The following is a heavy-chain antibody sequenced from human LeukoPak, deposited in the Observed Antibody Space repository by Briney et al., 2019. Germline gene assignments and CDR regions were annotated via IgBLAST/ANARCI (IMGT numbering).Heavy chain of an antibody. J-gene: IGHJ4*02. Sequence: ASVKVSCKASGGTLSSYAISWVRQAPGQGLEWMGRIIPIFGIANYAQKFQGRVTITADKSTSTAYMELSSLRSEDTAVYYCARASYYYDSSGYYLDYWGQGTLVTVSS. V-gene: IGHV1-69*04. CDR3: ARASYYYDSSGYYLDY. CDR1: GGTLSSYA. CDR2: IIPIFGIA. D-gene: IGHD3-22*01.